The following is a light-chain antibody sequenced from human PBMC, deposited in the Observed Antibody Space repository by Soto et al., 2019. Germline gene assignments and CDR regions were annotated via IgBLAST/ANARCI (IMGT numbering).Light chain of an antibody. Sequence: DNQMPQSAFTLSASVGDRVSITCLASQSISSWLAWYQQKPGQAPKLLIYKASSIASGVPSRFSGSGSGTEFTLTISSLQPDDFATYYCQQYNSYSWTFGQGTKVDIK. CDR1: QSISSW. CDR3: QQYNSYSWT. J-gene: IGKJ1*01. CDR2: KAS. V-gene: IGKV1-5*03.